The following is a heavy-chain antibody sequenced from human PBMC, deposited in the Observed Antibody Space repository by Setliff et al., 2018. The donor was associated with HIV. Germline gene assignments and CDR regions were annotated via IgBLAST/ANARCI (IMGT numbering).Heavy chain of an antibody. CDR3: AKGDFTAMVMYLDF. CDR2: FYYNGAT. Sequence: SETLSLTCAVSGYSISTAYYWGWIRQPPGKGLEWIGSFYYNGATHRNPSLKSRVSISVESAENRFSLELTSVTAADTAVYYCAKGDFTAMVMYLDFWGPGIPVTVSS. J-gene: IGHJ4*02. D-gene: IGHD2-21*02. V-gene: IGHV4-38-2*01. CDR1: GYSISTAYY.